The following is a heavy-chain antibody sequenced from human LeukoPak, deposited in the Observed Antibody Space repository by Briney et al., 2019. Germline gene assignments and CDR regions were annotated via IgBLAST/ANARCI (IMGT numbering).Heavy chain of an antibody. Sequence: GESLRLSCAASGFTFSNYAMIWVRQPPGKGLEWVSAIGGVGDATYYADSVKGRFTISRHNSRSTLYLQTHSLRAEDTAVSHCAKTYMSITMLPRPEGNAFDIWGQGTMVTVSS. D-gene: IGHD3-10*01. CDR3: AKTYMSITMLPRPEGNAFDI. CDR2: IGGVGDAT. V-gene: IGHV3-23*01. J-gene: IGHJ3*02. CDR1: GFTFSNYA.